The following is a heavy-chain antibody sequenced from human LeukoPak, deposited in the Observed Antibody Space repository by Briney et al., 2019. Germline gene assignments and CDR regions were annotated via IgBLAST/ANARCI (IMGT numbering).Heavy chain of an antibody. CDR3: ARELPGGVIVSNRDV. CDR2: IYYDGSNK. CDR1: GFTFSRNT. Sequence: GRSLRLSCAASGFTFSRNTMHWVRQAPGKGLEWVAVIYYDGSNKYYDDSVEGRLIIFRDNSTNTLYLQMNSVRAEDEAVDYCARELPGGVIVSNRDVGGEGTIVSVSS. J-gene: IGHJ6*04. V-gene: IGHV3-33*01. D-gene: IGHD3-16*02.